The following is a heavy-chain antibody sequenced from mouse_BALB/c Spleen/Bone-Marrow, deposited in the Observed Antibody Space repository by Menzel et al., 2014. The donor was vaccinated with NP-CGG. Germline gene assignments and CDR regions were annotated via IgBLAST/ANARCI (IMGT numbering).Heavy chain of an antibody. J-gene: IGHJ1*01. CDR1: GFTFTDYY. CDR3: ARDINYDIYWYFDV. V-gene: IGHV7-3*02. Sequence: DVMLVESGGGLVQPGGSLRLSCATSGFTFTDYYMSWVRQPPGKALEWLGFIRNKAKGYTSENSASVKGRFTISRDNSQSILYLQMNTLRAEDSATYYCARDINYDIYWYFDVWGAGTTDTVSS. D-gene: IGHD2-4*01. CDR2: IRNKAKGYTS.